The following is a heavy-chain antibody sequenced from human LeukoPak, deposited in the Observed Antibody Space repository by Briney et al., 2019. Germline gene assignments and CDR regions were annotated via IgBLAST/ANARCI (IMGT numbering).Heavy chain of an antibody. CDR3: AVGSYDSSLINY. Sequence: GGSLRLSCAASGFTFSSYIMNWVRQAPGKGLEWVSSISSSSSYIYYADSVKGRFTISRDNAKNSLYLQMNSLRAEDTAVYYCAVGSYDSSLINYWGQGTLVTVSS. D-gene: IGHD3-22*01. CDR2: ISSSSSYI. J-gene: IGHJ4*02. V-gene: IGHV3-21*01. CDR1: GFTFSSYI.